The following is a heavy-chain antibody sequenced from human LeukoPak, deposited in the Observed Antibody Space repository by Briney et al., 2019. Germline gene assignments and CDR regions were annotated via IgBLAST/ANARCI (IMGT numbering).Heavy chain of an antibody. V-gene: IGHV3-53*01. CDR2: IYSGGST. CDR3: ARAGLRRPFDY. CDR1: GLTVRSNY. J-gene: IGHJ4*02. Sequence: GGSLRLSCVVFGLTVRSNYMSWVRQAPGKGLEWVSVIYSGGSTHYADSVKGRFTISRDTSENTLFLQMNSLRAEDTAVYYCARAGLRRPFDYWGQGTLVTVSS.